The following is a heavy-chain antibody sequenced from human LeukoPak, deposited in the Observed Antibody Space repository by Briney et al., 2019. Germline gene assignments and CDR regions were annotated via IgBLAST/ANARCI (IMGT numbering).Heavy chain of an antibody. J-gene: IGHJ4*02. D-gene: IGHD3-10*01. Sequence: SETLSLTCTVSGGSISSYYWSWIRQPPGKGLEWIGYIYYSGSTNYNPSLKSRVTISVDTSENQFSLRLSSVTAADTAVYYCARASQGRHYYGSGTTFDYWGQGTLVTVSS. CDR2: IYYSGST. V-gene: IGHV4-59*01. CDR1: GGSISSYY. CDR3: ARASQGRHYYGSGTTFDY.